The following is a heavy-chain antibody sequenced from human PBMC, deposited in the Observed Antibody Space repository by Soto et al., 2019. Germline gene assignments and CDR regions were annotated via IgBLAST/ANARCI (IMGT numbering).Heavy chain of an antibody. CDR1: SGSISSGNYY. Sequence: QVQLQESGPGLVKPSQTLSLTCTVSSGSISSGNYYWSWIRQPPVKGLEWIGFISYSGTTHYSASLRSRVSISVDTSKNQFSLDLSSVTAADTAVYYCATMGTPVTGLYYFDYWGQGTLVTVSS. V-gene: IGHV4-30-4*01. CDR2: ISYSGTT. J-gene: IGHJ4*02. D-gene: IGHD4-17*01. CDR3: ATMGTPVTGLYYFDY.